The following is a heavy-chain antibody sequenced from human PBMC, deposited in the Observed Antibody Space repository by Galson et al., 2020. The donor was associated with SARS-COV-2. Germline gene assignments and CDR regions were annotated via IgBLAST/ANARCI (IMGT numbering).Heavy chain of an antibody. CDR1: GFTFSSYA. J-gene: IGHJ5*02. Sequence: TGGSLRLSCAASGFTFSSYAMHWVRQAPGKGLEWVAVISYDGSNKYYADSVKGRFTISRDNSKNTLYLQMNSLRAEDTAVYYCAREGATPKQLGRERGLDPGRQGTRVTV. V-gene: IGHV3-30-3*01. D-gene: IGHD5-18*01. CDR2: ISYDGSNK. CDR3: AREGATPKQLGRERGLDP.